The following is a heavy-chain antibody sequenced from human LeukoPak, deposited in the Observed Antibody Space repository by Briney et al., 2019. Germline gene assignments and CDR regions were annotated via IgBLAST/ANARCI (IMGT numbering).Heavy chain of an antibody. J-gene: IGHJ4*02. CDR2: ISYDGSSE. CDR1: GFTFGSYG. D-gene: IGHD2-2*01. Sequence: PTGRSLRLSCAASGFTFGSYGMHWVRQAPGKGLEWVAVISYDGSSEYYADSVKGRFTISRDNSKNTLYLQMNSLRAEDTAAYYCAKDKDHCTSHCRAFDYWGQGTVVNVSS. CDR3: AKDKDHCTSHCRAFDY. V-gene: IGHV3-30*18.